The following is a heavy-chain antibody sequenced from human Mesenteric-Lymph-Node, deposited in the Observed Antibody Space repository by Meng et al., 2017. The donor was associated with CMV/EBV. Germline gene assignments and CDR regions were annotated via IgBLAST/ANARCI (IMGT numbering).Heavy chain of an antibody. CDR1: GFTFSSYA. D-gene: IGHD2-15*01. V-gene: IGHV3-23*03. Sequence: GGSLRLSCAASGFTFSSYAMSWVRQAPGKGLEWVSVIYSGGVTTYSADSVKGRFTISRDNSKNTLYLQMNSLRAEDTAVYYCARDILVVAAYYYYYGMDVWGQGTTVTVSS. CDR2: IYSGGVTT. J-gene: IGHJ6*02. CDR3: ARDILVVAAYYYYYGMDV.